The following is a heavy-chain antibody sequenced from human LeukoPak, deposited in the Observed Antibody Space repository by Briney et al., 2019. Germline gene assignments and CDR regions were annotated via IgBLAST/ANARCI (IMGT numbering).Heavy chain of an antibody. D-gene: IGHD6-13*01. CDR2: ISSCSSYT. J-gene: IGHJ4*02. CDR3: ARVEQQLANFDY. Sequence: AGGSLRLSCAASGFTFSDYYMSWIRQAPGKGLEWVSYISSCSSYTNYADSVKGRFTISRDNAKNSLYLQMNSLRAEDTAVYYCARVEQQLANFDYWGQGTLVTVSS. CDR1: GFTFSDYY. V-gene: IGHV3-11*06.